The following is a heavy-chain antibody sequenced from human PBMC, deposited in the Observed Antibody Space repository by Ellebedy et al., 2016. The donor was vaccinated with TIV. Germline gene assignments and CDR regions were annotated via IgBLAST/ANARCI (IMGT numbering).Heavy chain of an antibody. Sequence: SCKASGYTFTGYYLHWVRQAPGKGLEWVAVISYDGSNKYYADSVTGRFTISRDNSTNTLYLQMNILRVEDTAVYYGARSDMIVVGNAMDVWGQGTTVTVSS. D-gene: IGHD3-22*01. CDR2: ISYDGSNK. J-gene: IGHJ6*02. V-gene: IGHV3-30*03. CDR3: ARSDMIVVGNAMDV. CDR1: GYTFTGYY.